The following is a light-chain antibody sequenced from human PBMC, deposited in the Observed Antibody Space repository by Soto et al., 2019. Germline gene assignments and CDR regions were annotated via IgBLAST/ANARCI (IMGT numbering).Light chain of an antibody. J-gene: IGKJ1*01. CDR1: QIVSSSY. V-gene: IGKV3-20*01. CDR2: GAS. Sequence: ESVLTQSPGTLSLSPGERATLSCRASQIVSSSYLAWYQQKPVQAPRLLIYGASSRATGIPDRFSGSGSGTDFTLTISRLEPEDFAVYYCQQYGSSPQTFGQGTKVDIK. CDR3: QQYGSSPQT.